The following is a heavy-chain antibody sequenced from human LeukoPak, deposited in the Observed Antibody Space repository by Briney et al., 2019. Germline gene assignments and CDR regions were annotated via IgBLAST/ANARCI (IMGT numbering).Heavy chain of an antibody. J-gene: IGHJ4*02. CDR2: IYNSGST. V-gene: IGHV4-59*02. CDR3: AGGRGGSGWIDY. CDR1: DGSVSAYY. D-gene: IGHD6-19*01. Sequence: SETMSLTCTVSDGSVSAYYWSWIRQPPGNGLEWIGYIYNSGSTNYNPSLKSRVTISVDTSKNQFSLKLSSVTAADTAVYYCAGGRGGSGWIDYWGQGTLVTVSS.